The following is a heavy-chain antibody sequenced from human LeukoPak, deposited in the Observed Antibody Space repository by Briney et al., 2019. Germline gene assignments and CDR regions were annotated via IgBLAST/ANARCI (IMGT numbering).Heavy chain of an antibody. V-gene: IGHV1-46*01. J-gene: IGHJ4*02. CDR1: GYTFTSYY. CDR3: ARPGYSYGNFDY. Sequence: ASVKVSCKASGYTFTSYYMHWVRQAPGQGLEWMGIINPSGGSTTYAQKFQGRVTMTRGTSTSTVYMELSSLRSEDTAVYYCARPGYSYGNFDYWGQGTLVTVSS. D-gene: IGHD5-18*01. CDR2: INPSGGST.